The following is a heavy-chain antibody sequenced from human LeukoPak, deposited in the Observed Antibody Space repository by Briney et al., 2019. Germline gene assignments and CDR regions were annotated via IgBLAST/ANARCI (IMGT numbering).Heavy chain of an antibody. CDR1: GFTFSSYA. V-gene: IGHV3-23*01. J-gene: IGHJ4*02. Sequence: GGSLRLSCAASGFTFSSYAMSWVRQAPGKGLEWVSAISADASSTYYADSVKGPITTSRDNSKNTLFLQMNSLRAEDTAVYYCARGAYGDYDYWGQGTLVTVSS. CDR2: ISADASST. CDR3: ARGAYGDYDY. D-gene: IGHD4-17*01.